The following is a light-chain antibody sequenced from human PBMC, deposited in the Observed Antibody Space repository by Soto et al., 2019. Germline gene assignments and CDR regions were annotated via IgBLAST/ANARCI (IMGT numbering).Light chain of an antibody. CDR2: KAS. J-gene: IGKJ1*01. V-gene: IGKV1-5*03. CDR1: QSISRW. CDR3: QQYNGYSRT. Sequence: DIQVTQSPSTPAASLGEKGTHTFPASQSISRWLAWYQQKSGTAPKLLIYKASTLQSGVPPRFSGSGSGTEFTLTISSLQPDDFATYYCQQYNGYSRTFGQGTKVDIK.